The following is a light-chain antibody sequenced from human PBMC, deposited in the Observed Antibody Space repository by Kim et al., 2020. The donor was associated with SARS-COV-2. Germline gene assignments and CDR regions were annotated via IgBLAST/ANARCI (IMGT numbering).Light chain of an antibody. CDR3: QKYNGALSIT. CDR2: GAS. CDR1: QTVGSH. Sequence: DVQMTQSPLSLSASVGDTVTITCRASQTVGSHLNWFQQKPGKVPKLLIFGASNLQRGAPSRFSGSGSGTDFTLTITSLQPEDVATYYCQKYNGALSITFGQGTRLEIK. V-gene: IGKV1-27*01. J-gene: IGKJ5*01.